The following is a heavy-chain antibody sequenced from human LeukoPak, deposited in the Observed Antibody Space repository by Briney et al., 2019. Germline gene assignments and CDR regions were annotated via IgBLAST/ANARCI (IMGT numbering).Heavy chain of an antibody. Sequence: SETLSLTCTVSGAFTSTHYWSWVRQPLGKGLEWIGYVFYSGNSNYNPSFTSRLTMSVDTSKTQFSLKLTSMTAADTAVYYCARIDPLGYFDLWGQGTLVTVSS. V-gene: IGHV4-59*11. CDR3: ARIDPLGYFDL. CDR2: VFYSGNS. CDR1: GAFTSTHY. J-gene: IGHJ4*02.